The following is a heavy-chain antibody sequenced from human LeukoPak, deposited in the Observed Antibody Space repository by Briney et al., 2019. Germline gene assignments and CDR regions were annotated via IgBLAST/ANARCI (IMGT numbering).Heavy chain of an antibody. D-gene: IGHD2-15*01. CDR2: IHNDGTTT. CDR3: ARDFYGRYCTGGSCYYRNWFDP. CDR1: GFSLSDYG. J-gene: IGHJ5*02. V-gene: IGHV3-74*03. Sequence: GGSLRLSCAASGFSLSDYGIHWVRKAPGKGLVWVSHIHNDGTTTTYAASVKGRFTISRDNAKNTVYLDMTGLRGEDTALYYCARDFYGRYCTGGSCYYRNWFDPWGQGTQVTVSS.